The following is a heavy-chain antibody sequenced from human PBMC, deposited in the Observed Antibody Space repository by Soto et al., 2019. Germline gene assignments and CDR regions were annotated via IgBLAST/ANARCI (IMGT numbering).Heavy chain of an antibody. V-gene: IGHV4-59*01. D-gene: IGHD3-10*01. CDR1: GGSMSSYY. CDR2: IYYSGST. CDR3: ARRGYGPGFPYYYGVDV. Sequence: SETLSLTCTVSGGSMSSYYWSWIRQPPGKGLEWIGYIYYSGSTNYNPSLKSRVTMSVDTPKNQFSLKLSSVTAADTAVYYCARRGYGPGFPYYYGVDVRGQGTTVTVSS. J-gene: IGHJ6*02.